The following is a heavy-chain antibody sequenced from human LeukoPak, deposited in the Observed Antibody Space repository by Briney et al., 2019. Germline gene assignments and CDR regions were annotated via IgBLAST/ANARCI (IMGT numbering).Heavy chain of an antibody. V-gene: IGHV3-30*01. CDR3: ARAPYDSRGYVFDH. CDR2: ISYDGSNK. Sequence: GGSLRLSCAASGFTFSSYAMHWVRQAPGKGLEWVAVISYDGSNKYYADSVKGRFTISRDNSKNTLYLQMNSLRAEGTAVYYCARAPYDSRGYVFDHWGQGTVVTVSS. J-gene: IGHJ4*02. D-gene: IGHD3-22*01. CDR1: GFTFSSYA.